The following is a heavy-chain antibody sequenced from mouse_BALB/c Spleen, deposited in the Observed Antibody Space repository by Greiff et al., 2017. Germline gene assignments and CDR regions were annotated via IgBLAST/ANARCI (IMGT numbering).Heavy chain of an antibody. CDR3: ARRTHYAMDY. CDR2: INSNGGST. Sequence: EVKLVESGGGLVKLGGSLKLSCAASGFTFSSYYMSWVRQTPEKRLELVAAINSNGGSTYYPDTVKGRFTISRDNAKNTLYLQMSSLKSEDTALYYCARRTHYAMDYWGQGTSVTVSS. J-gene: IGHJ4*01. V-gene: IGHV5-6-2*01. CDR1: GFTFSSYY.